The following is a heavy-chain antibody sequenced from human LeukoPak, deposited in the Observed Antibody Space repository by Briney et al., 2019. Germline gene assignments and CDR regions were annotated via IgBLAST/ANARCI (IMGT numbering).Heavy chain of an antibody. CDR3: ASCNDSSGYFAY. V-gene: IGHV7-4-1*02. J-gene: IGHJ4*02. CDR2: VNTNTGNP. Sequence: ASVMVSCKPSGYTFTDYAINWVRQAPGQGLEYMGWVNTNTGNPTYAQGFTGRFVFSSDSSVSTAYLQITSLKADDSAIYFCASCNDSSGYFAYWGQGTLVTVSS. CDR1: GYTFTDYA. D-gene: IGHD3-22*01.